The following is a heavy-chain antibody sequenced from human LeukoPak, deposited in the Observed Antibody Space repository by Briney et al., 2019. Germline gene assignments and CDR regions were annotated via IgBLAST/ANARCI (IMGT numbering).Heavy chain of an antibody. D-gene: IGHD7-27*01. CDR2: IYENGGTT. CDR3: GRDHWGSVNS. CDR1: GFTFRSHA. J-gene: IGHJ4*02. Sequence: GGSLRLSCVGSGFTFRSHAMSWVRQAPEKGLEFVSGIYENGGTTYYADSVKGRFSISRDNSKNTLYLQMSSLRAEDTAVYYCGRDHWGSVNSWGQGTLVIVSS. V-gene: IGHV3-23*01.